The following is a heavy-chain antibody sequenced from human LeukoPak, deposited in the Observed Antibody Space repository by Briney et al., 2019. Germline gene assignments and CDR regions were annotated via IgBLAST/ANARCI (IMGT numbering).Heavy chain of an antibody. CDR2: IQAKAYGGAT. D-gene: IGHD2-2*01. V-gene: IGHV3-49*04. Sequence: PGRSLRLSCSTPGFTFGDYAMSWVRQAPGKGLEWVGFIQAKAYGGATKYAASVNGRFSISRDDSQSIANLQMNDLKTEDTAVYYCTRAPHPRCSSSGCYLDYWGQGTLVTVSS. CDR1: GFTFGDYA. J-gene: IGHJ4*02. CDR3: TRAPHPRCSSSGCYLDY.